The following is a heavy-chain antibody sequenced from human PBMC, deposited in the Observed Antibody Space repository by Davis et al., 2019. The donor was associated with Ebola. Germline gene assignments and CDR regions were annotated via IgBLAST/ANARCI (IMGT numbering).Heavy chain of an antibody. CDR1: DGSFSAYY. CDR2: INHGGST. D-gene: IGHD5-12*01. Sequence: PSETLSLTCAVYDGSFSAYYWSWIRQPPGKGLEWIGEINHGGSTNYNPSLLSRVTISVNTSKNQFSLRLSSVTAADTAVYYCARGRGGYITHNYYYAMDVWGQGTAVTVSS. CDR3: ARGRGGYITHNYYYAMDV. J-gene: IGHJ6*02. V-gene: IGHV4-34*01.